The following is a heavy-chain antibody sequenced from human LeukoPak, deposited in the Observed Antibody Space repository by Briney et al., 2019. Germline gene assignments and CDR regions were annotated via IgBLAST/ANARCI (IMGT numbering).Heavy chain of an antibody. CDR1: RGSISNAY. D-gene: IGHD1-26*01. Sequence: SETLSLTCTVSRGSISNAYWSWIRQPPGKGLEWIGHFHDSEGTNYNPSLKSRAAISVDTSKNQSSLMLTSVTAADTAVYYCARGDPSGRPGIGFDYWGQGTLVTVSS. V-gene: IGHV4-59*01. J-gene: IGHJ4*02. CDR3: ARGDPSGRPGIGFDY. CDR2: FHDSEGT.